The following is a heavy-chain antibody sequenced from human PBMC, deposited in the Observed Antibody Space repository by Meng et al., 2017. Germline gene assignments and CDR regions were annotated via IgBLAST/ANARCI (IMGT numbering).Heavy chain of an antibody. J-gene: IGHJ4*02. D-gene: IGHD6-19*01. CDR1: GFTFGDYA. CDR2: IRSKAYGGTT. CDR3: IRGEEQWLVLYYFDY. Sequence: GGSLRLSCTASGFTFGDYAMSWFRQAPGKGLEWVGFIRSKAYGGTTEYAASVKGRFTISRDDSKSIAYLQMNSLKTEDTAVYYCIRGEEQWLVLYYFDYWGQGTLVTASS. V-gene: IGHV3-49*03.